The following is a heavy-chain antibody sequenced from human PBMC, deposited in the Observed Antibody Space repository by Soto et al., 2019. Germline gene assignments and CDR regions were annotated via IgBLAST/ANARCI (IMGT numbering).Heavy chain of an antibody. D-gene: IGHD1-20*01. CDR1: GYTFTSYD. CDR2: MTPNSGDT. CDR3: ARNLYNTGSFDH. J-gene: IGHJ4*02. V-gene: IGHV1-8*02. Sequence: QVQLVQSGAEVKKPGASVKVSCKASGYTFTSYDINWVRQAPGQGLEWVGWMTPNSGDTGYAQTFQGRVTLTRDTSRSTAYMELSSLTSEDTAVYYYARNLYNTGSFDHWGQGTLVTVSS.